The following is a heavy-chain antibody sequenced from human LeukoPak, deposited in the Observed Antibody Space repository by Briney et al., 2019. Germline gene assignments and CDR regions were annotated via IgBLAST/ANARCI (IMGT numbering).Heavy chain of an antibody. V-gene: IGHV3-48*03. CDR3: ASRGNSGYDWKGPWPY. CDR1: GFTFSSYE. D-gene: IGHD5-12*01. Sequence: GGSLRLSCAASGFTFSSYEMNWVRQAPGKGLEWLSYISTSGGTIYYADSVKGRFTISRDNAKNSLYLQMNSLRAEDTAVYFCASRGNSGYDWKGPWPYWGQGTLVTVSS. J-gene: IGHJ4*02. CDR2: ISTSGGTI.